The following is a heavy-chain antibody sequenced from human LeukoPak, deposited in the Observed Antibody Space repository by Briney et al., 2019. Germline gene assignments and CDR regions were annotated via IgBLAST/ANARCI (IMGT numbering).Heavy chain of an antibody. Sequence: PGGSLRLSCAASGFTVSGTYMSWVRQAPGKGLGWVSAISGSGGNTYYADSVKGRFTISRDNSKNTLYLQMNSLRAEDTAVYYCAKDGHTIAARFDIWGQGTMVTVSS. D-gene: IGHD6-6*01. CDR3: AKDGHTIAARFDI. CDR2: ISGSGGNT. V-gene: IGHV3-23*01. J-gene: IGHJ3*02. CDR1: GFTVSGTY.